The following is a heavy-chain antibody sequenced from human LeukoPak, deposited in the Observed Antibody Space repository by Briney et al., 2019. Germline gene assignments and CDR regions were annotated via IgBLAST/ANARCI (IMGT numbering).Heavy chain of an antibody. D-gene: IGHD3-3*01. CDR1: GFTVSSNY. J-gene: IGHJ6*02. CDR2: IYSGGST. V-gene: IGHV3-53*01. CDR3: DFWSGYRRGSSGMDV. Sequence: GGSLRLSCAASGFTVSSNYMSWVRRAPGKGLEWVSVIYSGGSTYYADSVKGRFTISRDNSKNTLYLQMNSLRAEDTAVYYCDFWSGYRRGSSGMDVWGQGTTVTVSS.